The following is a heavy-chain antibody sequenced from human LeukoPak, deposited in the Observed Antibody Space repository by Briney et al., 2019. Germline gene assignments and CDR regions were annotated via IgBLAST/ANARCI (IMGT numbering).Heavy chain of an antibody. J-gene: IGHJ3*02. CDR3: ARDPYYSDSGSFAAFDI. Sequence: PGGSLRLSCAASGFTFSDYYMSWIRQAPGKGLEWVSYISSSGSTIYYADSVKGRFTISRDNAKNSLYLQMGSLRAEDTALYYCARDPYYSDSGSFAAFDIWGQGTMVTVSS. CDR2: ISSSGSTI. V-gene: IGHV3-11*04. D-gene: IGHD3-10*01. CDR1: GFTFSDYY.